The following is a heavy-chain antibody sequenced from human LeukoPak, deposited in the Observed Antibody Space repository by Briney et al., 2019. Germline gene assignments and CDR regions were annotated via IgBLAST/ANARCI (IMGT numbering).Heavy chain of an antibody. V-gene: IGHV4-39*07. D-gene: IGHD5-24*01. CDR2: VYYGRAT. Sequence: SETLSLTCTVSGGSISSTTYYWGWVRQPPGKGVEWIGSVYYGRATYYNPSLNSRITISVDTSRNQFSLKLSSVTAADTAVYYCARDRGAAAPFDYWGQGTLVPVSS. J-gene: IGHJ4*02. CDR1: GGSISSTTYY. CDR3: ARDRGAAAPFDY.